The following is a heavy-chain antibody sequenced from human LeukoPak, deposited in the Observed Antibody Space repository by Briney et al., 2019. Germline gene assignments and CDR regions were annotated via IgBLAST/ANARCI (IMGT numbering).Heavy chain of an antibody. V-gene: IGHV4-59*12. J-gene: IGHJ3*02. CDR1: GGSITSYY. D-gene: IGHD5-12*01. CDR3: ASMVANAFNI. CDR2: IHYSGTA. Sequence: PSETLSLTCTVSGGSITSYYWSWIRQPPGKGLEWIAYIHYSGTAHYNPSLKSRVTISLDTSKNQSSLKLSSVTAADTAIYYCASMVANAFNIWGQGTMVTVSP.